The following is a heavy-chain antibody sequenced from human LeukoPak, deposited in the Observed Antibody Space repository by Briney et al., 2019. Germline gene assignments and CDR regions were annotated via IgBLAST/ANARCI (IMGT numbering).Heavy chain of an antibody. CDR1: GFTFSDYY. CDR2: ISSSGSTI. D-gene: IGHD2-8*01. V-gene: IGHV3-11*01. J-gene: IGHJ4*02. Sequence: GGSLRLSCAASGFTFSDYYMSWIRQAPGKGLEWVSYISSSGSTIYDADSVKGRFTISRDNAKNSLYLQMNSLRAEDTAVYYCARGDSIVLMVYAQTHFDYWGQGTLVTVSS. CDR3: ARGDSIVLMVYAQTHFDY.